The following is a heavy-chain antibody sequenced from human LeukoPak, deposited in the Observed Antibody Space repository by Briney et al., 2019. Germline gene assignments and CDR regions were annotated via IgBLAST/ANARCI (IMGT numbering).Heavy chain of an antibody. CDR1: GYTFTDHY. D-gene: IGHD7-27*01. Sequence: ASVKVSCKASGYTFTDHYVHWVRQTPGQGLEWMGWINPKSGDTNYAQKFQGRVTMTRDTSIVTAYMELSSLTSDDTAVYYCGVHWGSGYYFDLWGRGILVTVSS. V-gene: IGHV1-2*02. J-gene: IGHJ2*01. CDR3: GVHWGSGYYFDL. CDR2: INPKSGDT.